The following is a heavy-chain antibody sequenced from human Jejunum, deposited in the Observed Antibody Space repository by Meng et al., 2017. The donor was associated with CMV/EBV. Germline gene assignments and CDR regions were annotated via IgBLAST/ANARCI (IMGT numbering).Heavy chain of an antibody. J-gene: IGHJ6*02. CDR2: ISYSGST. Sequence: SRYFWRWIRQHPGKGLEWIGHISYSGSTNYNPSLKSRVTMSVDTSRNQFSVRLSSVTAADTAVYYCARDRTVYADSRYYYYGVDVWGQGSTVTVSS. CDR1: SRYF. D-gene: IGHD2-2*01. V-gene: IGHV4-59*01. CDR3: ARDRTVYADSRYYYYGVDV.